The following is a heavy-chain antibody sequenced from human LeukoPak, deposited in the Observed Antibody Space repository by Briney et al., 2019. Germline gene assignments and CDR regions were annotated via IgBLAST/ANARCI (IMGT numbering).Heavy chain of an antibody. Sequence: PGRSLRLSCAASGFTFSSYGMHWVRQAPGKGLEWVAVISYDGSNKYYADSVKGRFTISRDNSKNTLYLQMNSLRAEDTAVYYCAKDRKVVTPGPGPFGYWGQGTLVTVSS. CDR2: ISYDGSNK. CDR3: AKDRKVVTPGPGPFGY. D-gene: IGHD4-23*01. J-gene: IGHJ4*02. V-gene: IGHV3-30*18. CDR1: GFTFSSYG.